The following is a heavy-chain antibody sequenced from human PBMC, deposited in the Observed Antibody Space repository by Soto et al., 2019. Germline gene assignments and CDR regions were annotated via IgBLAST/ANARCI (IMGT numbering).Heavy chain of an antibody. CDR2: IIPIFGTA. CDR3: ARPEYSSSRRGRYYYYGMDV. Sequence: ASVKVSCKASGGTFSSYAISWVRQAPGQGLEWMGGIIPIFGTANYAQKFQGRVTITADESTSTAYMELSSLRSEDTAVYYCARPEYSSSRRGRYYYYGMDVWGKGTTVTVSS. CDR1: GGTFSSYA. V-gene: IGHV1-69*13. J-gene: IGHJ6*04. D-gene: IGHD6-6*01.